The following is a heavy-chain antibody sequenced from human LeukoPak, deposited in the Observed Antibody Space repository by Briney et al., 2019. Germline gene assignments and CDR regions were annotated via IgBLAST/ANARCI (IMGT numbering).Heavy chain of an antibody. CDR3: TTQADY. CDR1: GFTFSNAW. J-gene: IGHJ4*02. CDR2: IKSKTDGWTT. V-gene: IGHV3-15*01. Sequence: PGGSLRLSCAASGFTFSNAWMSWVRQAPGKGLEWVGRIKSKTDGWTTDYAAPVKGRFTISRDDSKNTLYLQMNSLKTEDTAVYYCTTQADYWGQGTLVTVSS.